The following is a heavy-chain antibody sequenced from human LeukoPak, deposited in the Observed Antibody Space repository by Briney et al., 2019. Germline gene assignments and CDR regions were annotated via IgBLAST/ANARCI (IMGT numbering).Heavy chain of an antibody. J-gene: IGHJ6*02. CDR2: ISSSGSTI. Sequence: GGSLRLSCAASGFTFSDYYMSWIRRAPGKGLEWVSYISSSGSTIYYADSVKGRFTISRDNAKNSLYLQMNSLRAEDTAVYYCARGSVLRFLEWLLPMDVWGQGTTVTVSS. V-gene: IGHV3-11*01. CDR1: GFTFSDYY. CDR3: ARGSVLRFLEWLLPMDV. D-gene: IGHD3-3*01.